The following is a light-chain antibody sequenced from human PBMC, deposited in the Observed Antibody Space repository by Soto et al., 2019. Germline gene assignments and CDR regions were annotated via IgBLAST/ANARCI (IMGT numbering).Light chain of an antibody. CDR3: QQYNNRST. Sequence: DIQMTQSPSTLSASVGDRVTITCRASQSISVWLAWFQQKPGNAPKLLIYKASTLESGVPSRFSGSGSGTEFTLTISSLQPDDSATSYCQQYNNRSTFGQGTKVEI. CDR2: KAS. J-gene: IGKJ1*01. V-gene: IGKV1-5*03. CDR1: QSISVW.